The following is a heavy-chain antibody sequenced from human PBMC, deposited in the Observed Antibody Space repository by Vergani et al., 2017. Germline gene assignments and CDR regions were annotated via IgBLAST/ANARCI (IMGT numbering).Heavy chain of an antibody. Sequence: QVQLVDSGGGLVTPGGSLRLSCAASGFTFSDYYMSWIRQSPGKGLQRVSYISPSGGHIFYADSVKGRFTISRDNAKNSLYLQLNGLTAEDTAIYYCVKDFDYGDPGGCVDVWGQGTAVSVFS. V-gene: IGHV3-11*01. CDR2: ISPSGGHI. J-gene: IGHJ6*02. CDR3: VKDFDYGDPGGCVDV. D-gene: IGHD4-17*01. CDR1: GFTFSDYY.